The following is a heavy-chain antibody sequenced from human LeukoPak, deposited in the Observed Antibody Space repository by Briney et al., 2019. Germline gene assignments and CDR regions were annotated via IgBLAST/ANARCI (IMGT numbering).Heavy chain of an antibody. J-gene: IGHJ4*02. CDR2: ISSSSSYI. CDR3: ARGGYCSSTSCPVVFVFDY. Sequence: GGSLRLSYAASGFTFSSYSMNWVRQAPGKGLEWVSSISSSSSYIYYADSVKGRFTISRDNAKNSLYLQMNSLRAEDTAVYYCARGGYCSSTSCPVVFVFDYWGQGTLVTVS. CDR1: GFTFSSYS. V-gene: IGHV3-21*01. D-gene: IGHD2-2*01.